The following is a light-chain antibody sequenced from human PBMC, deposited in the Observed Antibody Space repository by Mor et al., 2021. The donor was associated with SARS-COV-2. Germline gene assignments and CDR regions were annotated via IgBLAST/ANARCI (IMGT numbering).Light chain of an antibody. CDR2: DNN. CDR3: ATWENSLTSPWV. J-gene: IGLJ3*02. Sequence: VSWYQQLPQTAPHLLIYDNNKRPSGIPDRFSGSKSDTSATLVITGLQTGDEADYYCATWENSLTSPWVFGGGTKLT. V-gene: IGLV1-51*01.